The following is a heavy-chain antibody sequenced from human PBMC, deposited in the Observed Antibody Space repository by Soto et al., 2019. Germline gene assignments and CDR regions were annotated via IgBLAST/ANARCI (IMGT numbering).Heavy chain of an antibody. CDR1: GGSISSGGYY. J-gene: IGHJ3*02. CDR3: AREAYGYCSSTSCMDAFDI. CDR2: IYYSGST. Sequence: SETLSLTCTVSGGSISSGGYYWSWIRQHPGKGLEWIGYIYYSGSTYYNPSLKSRVTISVDTSKNQFSLKLSSVTAADTAVYYCAREAYGYCSSTSCMDAFDIWGQGTMVTVSS. D-gene: IGHD2-2*01. V-gene: IGHV4-31*03.